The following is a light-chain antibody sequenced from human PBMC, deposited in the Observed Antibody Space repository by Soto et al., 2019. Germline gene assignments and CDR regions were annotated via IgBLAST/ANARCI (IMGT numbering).Light chain of an antibody. Sequence: SYELTQPLSVSVALGQTATITCGGNNIGSKNVHWYQQKPGQAPVLVIYRDSNRPSGISERFSGSNSGNTATLTISRAQAGDEADYYCQVWDSSTAYVVFGGGTKVTVL. V-gene: IGLV3-9*01. J-gene: IGLJ2*01. CDR2: RDS. CDR3: QVWDSSTAYVV. CDR1: NIGSKN.